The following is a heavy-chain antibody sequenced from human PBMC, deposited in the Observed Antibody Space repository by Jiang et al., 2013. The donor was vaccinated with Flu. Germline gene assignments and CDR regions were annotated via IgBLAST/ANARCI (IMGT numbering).Heavy chain of an antibody. D-gene: IGHD4-17*01. Sequence: GGLVQPGGSLRLSCVASGFTSSSYWMSWVRQAPGKGLEWVANIKQDGSEKYYVDSVKGRFTISRDNAKNSLYLQMNSLRAEDTAVYYCARDAYGDFGLGAFDIWGQGTMVTVSS. CDR3: ARDAYGDFGLGAFDI. J-gene: IGHJ3*02. CDR1: GFTSSSYW. CDR2: IKQDGSEK. V-gene: IGHV3-7*03.